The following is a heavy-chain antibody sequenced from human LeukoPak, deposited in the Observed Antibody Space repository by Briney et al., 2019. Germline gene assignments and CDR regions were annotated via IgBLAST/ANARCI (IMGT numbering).Heavy chain of an antibody. CDR3: ARVGFCCRPYYYDSSGYYNFDY. D-gene: IGHD3-22*01. V-gene: IGHV3-7*01. CDR1: GFTFSSYW. J-gene: IGHJ4*02. Sequence: PGGSLRLSCAASGFTFSSYWMSWVRQAPGKGLEWVANIKQDGSEKYYVDSVKGRFTISRDNAKNSLYLQMNSLRAEDSAVYYCARVGFCCRPYYYDSSGYYNFDYWGQGTLVTFSS. CDR2: IKQDGSEK.